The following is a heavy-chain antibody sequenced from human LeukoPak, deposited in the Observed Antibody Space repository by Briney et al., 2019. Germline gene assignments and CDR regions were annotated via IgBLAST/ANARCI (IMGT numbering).Heavy chain of an antibody. J-gene: IGHJ3*02. CDR1: GFTFSSYA. CDR2: IKQDGSEK. D-gene: IGHD3-16*01. V-gene: IGHV3-7*05. CDR3: ARAFGAFDI. Sequence: GGSLRLSCSASGFTFSSYAMHWVRQAPGKGLEWVANIKQDGSEKYYVDSVKGRFTISRDNAKNSLYLQMNSLRAEDTAVYYCARAFGAFDIRGQGTMVTVSS.